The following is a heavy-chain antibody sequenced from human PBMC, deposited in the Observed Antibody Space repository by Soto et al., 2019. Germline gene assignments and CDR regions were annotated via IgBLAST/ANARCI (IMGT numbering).Heavy chain of an antibody. J-gene: IGHJ4*02. V-gene: IGHV3-7*03. CDR2: IDPGGSQV. D-gene: IGHD4-4*01. Sequence: GGSLRFSCAASGFTFNNYAMNWVRQAPGKGLEWVSDIDPGGSQVVYVASVMGRFTVSRDNAKKSLFLQMNSLNASDTAMYYCARTSYSNYFDYWGEGTLVTVSS. CDR3: ARTSYSNYFDY. CDR1: GFTFNNYA.